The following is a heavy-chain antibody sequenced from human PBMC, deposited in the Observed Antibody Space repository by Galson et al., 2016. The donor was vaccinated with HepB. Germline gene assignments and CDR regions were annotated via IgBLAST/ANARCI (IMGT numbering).Heavy chain of an antibody. Sequence: SLRLSCAASGFAFSSHWMHWVRQDLGKGLVWVSRINSDGTISNYADSVKGRFTISRDNAKNTLYLQMNSLRAEDTAVYYCVRDQSDCSEISCYAQFEFWGRGTLVAVSS. V-gene: IGHV3-74*01. D-gene: IGHD2-2*01. CDR3: VRDQSDCSEISCYAQFEF. J-gene: IGHJ4*01. CDR1: GFAFSSHW. CDR2: INSDGTIS.